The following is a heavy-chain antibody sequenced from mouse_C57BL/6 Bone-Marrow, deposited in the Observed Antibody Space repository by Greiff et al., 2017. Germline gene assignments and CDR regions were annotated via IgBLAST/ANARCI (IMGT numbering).Heavy chain of an antibody. Sequence: EVHLVESGGGLVKPGGSLKLSCAASGFTFSSYTMSWVRQTPEKRLEWVATISGGGGNTYYPDSVKGRFTISRDNAKNTLYLQMSSLRSEDTALYYCARHGDYDAGWYFDVWGTGTTVTVSS. V-gene: IGHV5-9*01. CDR1: GFTFSSYT. J-gene: IGHJ1*03. D-gene: IGHD2-4*01. CDR3: ARHGDYDAGWYFDV. CDR2: ISGGGGNT.